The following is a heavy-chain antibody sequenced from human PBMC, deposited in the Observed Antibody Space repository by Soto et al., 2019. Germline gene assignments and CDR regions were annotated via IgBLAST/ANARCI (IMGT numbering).Heavy chain of an antibody. D-gene: IGHD3-10*02. V-gene: IGHV1-69*01. Sequence: QVQLVQSGAEVKKPGASVKVSCKASGCTFSSYAISWVRQASGQGLEWMGGIIPMCGTANYAQKFQGRVKITADEATRTAYMELSSRRSEDTAVYYCARDGYYHVSWTGIYVWGQGTTVTLSS. CDR3: ARDGYYHVSWTGIYV. CDR2: IIPMCGTA. CDR1: GCTFSSYA. J-gene: IGHJ6*02.